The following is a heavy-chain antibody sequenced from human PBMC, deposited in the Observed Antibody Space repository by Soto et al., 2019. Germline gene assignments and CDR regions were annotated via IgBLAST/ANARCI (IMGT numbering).Heavy chain of an antibody. CDR1: GGIFISYA. J-gene: IGHJ6*01. D-gene: IGHD5-12*01. CDR3: ARPYDPVSQYYHHYGMDV. CDR2: IIPLFGKA. V-gene: IGHV1-69*13. Sequence: GASVKVSCKASGGIFISYAITWVRQAPGQGLEWMGGIIPLFGKAQYAQTLQGRVTISADEVTTTVYMEVSNLRSEDTAVYYCARPYDPVSQYYHHYGMDVWGQGTTVTVSS.